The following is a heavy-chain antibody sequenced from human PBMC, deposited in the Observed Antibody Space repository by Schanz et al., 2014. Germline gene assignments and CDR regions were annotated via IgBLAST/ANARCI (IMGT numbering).Heavy chain of an antibody. D-gene: IGHD6-13*01. J-gene: IGHJ4*02. Sequence: QVQLVQSGAEVKKPGASVKVSCKASGYTFTSYSIHWVRQAPGQGLEWMGWINAGTGNTEYSQKFQGRVTITRDTLASTAYMEVSSLRSEDTAVYYCARSGSRNWYFFDYWGQGTLVTVSS. CDR3: ARSGSRNWYFFDY. CDR2: INAGTGNT. V-gene: IGHV1-3*01. CDR1: GYTFTSYS.